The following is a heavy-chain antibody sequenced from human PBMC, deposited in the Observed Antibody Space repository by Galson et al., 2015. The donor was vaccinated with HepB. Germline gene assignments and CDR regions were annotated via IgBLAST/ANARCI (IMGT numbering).Heavy chain of an antibody. V-gene: IGHV3-66*01. Sequence: SLRLSCAASGFIVPRKYMSWVRQAPGKGLEWVSSIYWGARTDYGDSVKDRFTIPRDISTNTLYLQMNSLRVDDTALYYCATEGDTSTWYRYWGQGTLVTVSS. CDR1: GFIVPRKY. CDR3: ATEGDTSTWYRY. J-gene: IGHJ1*01. CDR2: IYWGART. D-gene: IGHD2-2*01.